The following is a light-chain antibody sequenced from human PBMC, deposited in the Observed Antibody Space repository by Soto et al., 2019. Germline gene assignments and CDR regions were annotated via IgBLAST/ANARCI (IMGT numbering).Light chain of an antibody. CDR3: QTWGTGIRV. J-gene: IGLJ2*01. CDR2: LNSDGSH. CDR1: RGHSSYA. Sequence: QLVLTQSPSASASLGASVKLTCTLSRGHSSYAIAWHQQQPEKGPPYLMKLNSDGSHSKGDGIPDLFSGSSSGAERYLTISSIQSEDEADSYCQTWGTGIRVFGGGTKRTVL. V-gene: IGLV4-69*01.